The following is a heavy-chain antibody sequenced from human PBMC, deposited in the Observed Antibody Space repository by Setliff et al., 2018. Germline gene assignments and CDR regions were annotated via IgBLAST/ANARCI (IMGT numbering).Heavy chain of an antibody. Sequence: GASVKVSCKASGDTFSTYALSWVRQAPGQGLGWMGWININNFNTKYAQKLQDRVTMTTDTSTSTAYMDLRSLRSDDTAIYYCSRLVRYCATTTCQTLSGGEHWGPGTLVTVSS. CDR1: GDTFSTYA. J-gene: IGHJ1*01. V-gene: IGHV1-18*01. D-gene: IGHD2-15*01. CDR2: ININNFNT. CDR3: SRLVRYCATTTCQTLSGGEH.